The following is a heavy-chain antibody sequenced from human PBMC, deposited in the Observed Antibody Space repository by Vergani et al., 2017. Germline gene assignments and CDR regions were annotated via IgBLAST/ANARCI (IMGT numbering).Heavy chain of an antibody. Sequence: QVQLVESGGGLVKPGGSLRLSCAASGFTFRDYYMSWIRQAPGKGLEWVSYISSSSSYTNYADSVKGRFTISRDNAKNSLYLQMNSLRAEDTAVYYCARDLAYCGGDCYWGNWFDPWGQGTLVTVSS. J-gene: IGHJ5*02. D-gene: IGHD2-21*01. V-gene: IGHV3-11*06. CDR2: ISSSSSYT. CDR3: ARDLAYCGGDCYWGNWFDP. CDR1: GFTFRDYY.